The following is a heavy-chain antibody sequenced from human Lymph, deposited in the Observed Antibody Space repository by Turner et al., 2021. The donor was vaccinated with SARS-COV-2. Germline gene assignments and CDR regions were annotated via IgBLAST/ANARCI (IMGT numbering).Heavy chain of an antibody. D-gene: IGHD6-13*01. V-gene: IGHV3-33*01. Sequence: QVQLVESGGGVVQPGRSLRLSCAASGFTFSSYGMHWVRQAPGTGLEWVAVIWYDGSNKYYADSVKGRFTISRDNSKNTLYLQMNSLRAEDTAVYYCARDDINTLIAAAVPFDYWGQGTLVTVSS. CDR1: GFTFSSYG. CDR3: ARDDINTLIAAAVPFDY. J-gene: IGHJ4*02. CDR2: IWYDGSNK.